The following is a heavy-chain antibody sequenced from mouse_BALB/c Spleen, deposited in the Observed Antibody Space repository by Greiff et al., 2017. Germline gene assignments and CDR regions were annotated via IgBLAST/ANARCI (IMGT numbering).Heavy chain of an antibody. V-gene: IGHV3-8*02. J-gene: IGHJ2*01. CDR1: GDSITSGY. D-gene: IGHD2-4*01. CDR3: ARSLKTSRSTMITTSFDY. Sequence: EVKLQESGPSLVKPSQTLSLTCSVTGDSITSGYWNWIRKFPGNKLEYMGYISYSGSTYYNPSLKSRISITRDTSKNQYYLQLNSVTTEDTATYYCARSLKTSRSTMITTSFDYWGQGTTLTVSS. CDR2: ISYSGST.